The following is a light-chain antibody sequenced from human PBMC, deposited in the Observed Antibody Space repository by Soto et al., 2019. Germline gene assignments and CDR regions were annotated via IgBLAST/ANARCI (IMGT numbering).Light chain of an antibody. CDR3: ASWDDRLGAVI. V-gene: IGLV1-47*02. Sequence: QSGLTQPPSASGTPGQRVFISCSGSSSNIGGTNYAYWYQHLPGAAPKLLMHSNNLRPSGVPERISGSKSGTSASLAISGLRSEDEAVYYCASWDDRLGAVIFGGGTKVTVL. CDR2: SNN. J-gene: IGLJ2*01. CDR1: SSNIGGTNY.